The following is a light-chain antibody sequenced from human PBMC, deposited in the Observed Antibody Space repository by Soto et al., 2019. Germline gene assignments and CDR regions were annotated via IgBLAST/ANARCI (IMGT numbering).Light chain of an antibody. CDR2: AAS. J-gene: IGKJ1*01. Sequence: DIQMTQSPSTLSASVGDRVTITCRASQSISSWLAWYQQKPGNAPKLLIYAASSLQSGVPSRFSGSGSATDFTLTISSLQPDDFATYYCQHYNSYSEAFGQGTKVDI. V-gene: IGKV1-5*01. CDR1: QSISSW. CDR3: QHYNSYSEA.